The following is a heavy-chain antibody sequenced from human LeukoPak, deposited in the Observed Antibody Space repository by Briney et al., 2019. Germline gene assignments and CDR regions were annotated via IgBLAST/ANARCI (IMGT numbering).Heavy chain of an antibody. CDR3: ARHFRYSYGALDY. CDR1: GGSISSRSYY. J-gene: IGHJ4*02. V-gene: IGHV4-39*01. D-gene: IGHD5-18*01. Sequence: NPSETLSLTCTVSGGSISSRSYYWGWIRQPPGKGLEWIGTIYYSGSTYYNPSLKSRLTISVDTSKNQFSLELSSVTAADTAVYYCARHFRYSYGALDYWGQGTLVTVSS. CDR2: IYYSGST.